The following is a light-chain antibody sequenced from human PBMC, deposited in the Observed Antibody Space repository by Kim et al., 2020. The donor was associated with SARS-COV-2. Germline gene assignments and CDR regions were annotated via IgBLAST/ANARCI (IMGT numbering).Light chain of an antibody. J-gene: IGLJ2*01. CDR3: CAYTVSNWI. CDR1: SSDVGGYNY. CDR2: DVS. V-gene: IGLV2-11*01. Sequence: QSALTQPRSVSGSPGQSVTISCTGTSSDVGGYNYVSWFQQHPGKAPKLMIYDVSRQPSGVPDRFSGSKSGNTASLTISGLQAENEADYYCCAYTVSNWIFGGGTEVTVL.